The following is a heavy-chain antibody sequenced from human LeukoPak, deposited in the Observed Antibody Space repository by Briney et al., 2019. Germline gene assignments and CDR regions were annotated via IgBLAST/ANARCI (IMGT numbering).Heavy chain of an antibody. CDR2: INPNSGGT. CDR1: GYTFTGYY. J-gene: IGHJ6*02. V-gene: IGHV1-2*02. CDR3: ARSRGSGSYWYYYGMDV. D-gene: IGHD3-10*01. Sequence: ASVKVSCKASGYTFTGYYMRWVRQAPGQGLEWMGWINPNSGGTNYAQKFQGRVTMTRDTSISTAYMELSRLRSDNTAVYYCARSRGSGSYWYYYGMDVWGQGTTVTVSS.